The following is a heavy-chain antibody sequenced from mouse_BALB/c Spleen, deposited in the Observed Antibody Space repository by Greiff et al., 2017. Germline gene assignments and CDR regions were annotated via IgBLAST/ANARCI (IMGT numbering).Heavy chain of an antibody. CDR2: ISYSGST. J-gene: IGHJ3*01. Sequence: EVQLQESGPGLVKPSQSLSLTCTVTGYSITSDYAWTWIRQFPGNKLEWMGYISYSGSTSYNPSLKSRISITRDTSKNQFFLQLNSVTTEDTATYYCARRDGNYEGWFAYWGQGTLVTVSA. D-gene: IGHD2-1*01. V-gene: IGHV3-2*02. CDR1: GYSITSDYA. CDR3: ARRDGNYEGWFAY.